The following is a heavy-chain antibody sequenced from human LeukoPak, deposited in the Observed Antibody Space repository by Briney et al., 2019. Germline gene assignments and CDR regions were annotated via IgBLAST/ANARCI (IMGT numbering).Heavy chain of an antibody. V-gene: IGHV3-23*01. CDR3: AKFGSSSWTRWFDP. Sequence: GGSLRHSCAASGFTFSSYSMNWVRQAPGKGLEWVSAISGSGDGTYYADSVKGRFTISRDNSKNTLYLQMNSLRAEDTAVYYCAKFGSSSWTRWFDPWGQGTLVTVSS. CDR2: ISGSGDGT. D-gene: IGHD6-13*01. CDR1: GFTFSSYS. J-gene: IGHJ5*02.